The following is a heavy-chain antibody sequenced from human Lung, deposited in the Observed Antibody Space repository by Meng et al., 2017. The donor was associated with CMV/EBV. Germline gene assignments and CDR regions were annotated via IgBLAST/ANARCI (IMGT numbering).Heavy chain of an antibody. D-gene: IGHD4-11*01. CDR2: FNPNSGGS. CDR1: GYTFTDYY. V-gene: IGHV1-2*02. CDR3: ARDLKGTIVRTSGLYGMDF. Sequence: ASXXVSXKASGYTFTDYYILWVRQAPGQRLEWLGWFNPNSGGSNYAQKFQGRVTMTRDTSISTAYMEVSRLTSDDTAVYYCARDLKGTIVRTSGLYGMDFXGQGXTVTVSS. J-gene: IGHJ6*02.